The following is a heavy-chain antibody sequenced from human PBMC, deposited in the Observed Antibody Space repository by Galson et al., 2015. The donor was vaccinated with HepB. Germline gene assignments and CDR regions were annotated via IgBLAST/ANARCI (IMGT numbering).Heavy chain of an antibody. CDR2: ISNNYKYI. V-gene: IGHV3-21*01. CDR1: GFNFNGYT. J-gene: IGHJ4*02. Sequence: SLRLSCAASGFNFNGYTMTWVRQAPGKGLEGVSAISNNYKYIYYADSVKGRFTISRDNAKNSVYLQANSLRAEDTAVYYCARESRTIVTPYYDSWGQGTLVPVSS. CDR3: ARESRTIVTPYYDS. D-gene: IGHD5-18*01.